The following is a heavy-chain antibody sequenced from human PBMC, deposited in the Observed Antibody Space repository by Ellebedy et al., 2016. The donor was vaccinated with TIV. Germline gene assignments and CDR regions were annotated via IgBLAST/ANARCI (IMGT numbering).Heavy chain of an antibody. D-gene: IGHD2-2*01. CDR2: INPDGSAE. J-gene: IGHJ4*02. CDR1: GFIFSGDW. CDR3: ARAGGRHSTGSGFY. V-gene: IGHV3-7*03. Sequence: PGGSLRLSCAASGFIFSGDWMSRVRQAPGKGLEWVAHINPDGSAEYSVDSVKGRFPISRDNAKRSLFLQMNSLRVDDTAVFYCARAGGRHSTGSGFYWGQGTRVTVST.